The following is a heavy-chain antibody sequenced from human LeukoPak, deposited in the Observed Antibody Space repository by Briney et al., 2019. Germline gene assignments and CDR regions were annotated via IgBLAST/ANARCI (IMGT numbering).Heavy chain of an antibody. CDR2: IYPGDSDT. V-gene: IGHV5-51*01. D-gene: IGHD5-24*01. J-gene: IGHJ6*02. CDR3: ARQVWRIDGYNGYYYGMDV. CDR1: GYSFTSYW. Sequence: GESLKISCKGSGYSFTSYWIGWVRQMPGKGLEWMGIIYPGDSDTRYSPSFQGQVTISADKSISTAYLQWSSLKASDTAMYYCARQVWRIDGYNGYYYGMDVWGQGTTVTVSS.